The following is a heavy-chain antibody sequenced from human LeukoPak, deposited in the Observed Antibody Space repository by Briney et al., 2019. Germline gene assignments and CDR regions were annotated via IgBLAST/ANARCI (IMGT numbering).Heavy chain of an antibody. J-gene: IGHJ4*02. V-gene: IGHV1-3*01. D-gene: IGHD4-11*01. CDR2: INAGNGNT. CDR3: ARGPPTTDYFDY. CDR1: GYTFTSYA. Sequence: GASAKVSCKASGYTFTSYAMHWVRQAPGQRLEWMGWINAGNGNTKYSQKFQGRVTITRDTSASTAYMELSSRRSEDTAVYYCARGPPTTDYFDYWGQGTLVTVSS.